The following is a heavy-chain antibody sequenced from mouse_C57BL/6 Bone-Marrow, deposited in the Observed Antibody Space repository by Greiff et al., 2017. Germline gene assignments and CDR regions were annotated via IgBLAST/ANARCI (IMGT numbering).Heavy chain of an antibody. J-gene: IGHJ4*01. D-gene: IGHD1-1*01. CDR2: IYPGDGDT. V-gene: IGHV1-82*01. CDR1: GYAFSSSW. Sequence: QVQLQQSGPELVKPGASVKISCKASGYAFSSSWMNWVKQRPGKGLEWIGRIYPGDGDTNYNGKFKGKATLTAEKSSSTAYMQLSSLTSEDSAVYVCARYPFTTVVATDYAMDYWGQGTSVTVSS. CDR3: ARYPFTTVVATDYAMDY.